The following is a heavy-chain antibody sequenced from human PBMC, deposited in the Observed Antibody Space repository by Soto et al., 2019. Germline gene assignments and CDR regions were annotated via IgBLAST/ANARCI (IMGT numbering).Heavy chain of an antibody. V-gene: IGHV3-23*01. CDR1: GFTFSTYG. CDR2: MSNSGGRT. D-gene: IGHD3-10*01. J-gene: IGHJ4*02. Sequence: GGSLRLSCAASGFTFSTYGMTWVRQAPGKGLEWVSSMSNSGGRTYYADSVKGRFTISRDNSKNTLYLQMNSLRAEDTAVYYCAKDPLNSGSYYNYFDYWGQGTLVTVSS. CDR3: AKDPLNSGSYYNYFDY.